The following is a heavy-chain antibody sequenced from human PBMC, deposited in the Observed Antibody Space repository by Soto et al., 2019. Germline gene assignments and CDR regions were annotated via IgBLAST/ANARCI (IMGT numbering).Heavy chain of an antibody. V-gene: IGHV4-34*01. CDR3: ARGYDWGTYFSPPAPYKRFDS. J-gene: IGHJ5*01. CDR1: GGSFSGYS. CDR2: ISHSGFT. D-gene: IGHD3-10*01. Sequence: QVQLQQWGAGLLKPSETLSLTCTVYGGSFSGYSWAWIRQSPEKGLEWIGEISHSGFTNYNPSLKTRVTISVDMSKKQLSLDLTSITAADTAVYYCARGYDWGTYFSPPAPYKRFDSWGQGTRVTVSS.